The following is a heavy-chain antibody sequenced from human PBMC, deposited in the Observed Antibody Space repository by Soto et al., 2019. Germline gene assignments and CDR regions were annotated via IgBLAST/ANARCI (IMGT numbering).Heavy chain of an antibody. V-gene: IGHV2-70*11. CDR1: GFSLSTSGMC. J-gene: IGHJ4*02. CDR3: ARINSPTMVRGVMAYYFDY. D-gene: IGHD3-10*01. CDR2: IDWDDDK. Sequence: SGPTLVNPTQTLTLTCTFSGFSLSTSGMCVSWIRQPPGKALEWLARIDWDDDKYYSTSLKTRLTISKDTSKNQVVLTMTNMDPVDTATYYCARINSPTMVRGVMAYYFDYCGQGTLVTVSS.